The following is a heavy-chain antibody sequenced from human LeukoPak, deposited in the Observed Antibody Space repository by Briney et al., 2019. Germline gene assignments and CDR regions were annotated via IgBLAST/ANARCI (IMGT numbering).Heavy chain of an antibody. D-gene: IGHD7-27*01. CDR1: GGSITSGSHY. CDR2: IYTDGST. V-gene: IGHV4-61*02. Sequence: PSQTLSLTCTVSGGSITSGSHYWSWIRQPAGKGLEWIGRIYTDGSTNYNPSLKSRVTISVDTSKNQFSLRLSSVTAADTAVYYCASSNALVWGYFDYWGQGTLVTVSS. CDR3: ASSNALVWGYFDY. J-gene: IGHJ4*02.